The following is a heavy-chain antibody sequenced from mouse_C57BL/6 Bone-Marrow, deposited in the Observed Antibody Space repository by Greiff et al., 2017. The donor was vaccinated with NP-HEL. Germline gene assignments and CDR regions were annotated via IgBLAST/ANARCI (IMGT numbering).Heavy chain of an antibody. CDR2: IHPNSGST. Sequence: VQLQQPGAELVKPGASVKLSCKASGYTFTSYRMHWVKQRPGQGLEWIGMIHPNSGSTNYNEKFKSKATLTVDKSSSTAYMQLSSLTSEDSAVYYCARVGYGSSYAYFDYWGQGTTLTVSS. V-gene: IGHV1-64*01. D-gene: IGHD1-1*01. J-gene: IGHJ2*01. CDR3: ARVGYGSSYAYFDY. CDR1: GYTFTSYR.